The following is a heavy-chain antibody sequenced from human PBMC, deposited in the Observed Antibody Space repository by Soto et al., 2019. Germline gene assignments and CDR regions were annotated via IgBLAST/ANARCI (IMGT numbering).Heavy chain of an antibody. J-gene: IGHJ6*02. Sequence: QVQLVQSGAEVKKPGASVKVSCKASGYTFSAYGISWVRQAPGQGLEWMGWINGYNGNTNYAPKLQGRITMTTDTSTTTAYMELRSLRSDDTAVYYCARMGDVPYYYYGTVVWGQGTTVTVSS. V-gene: IGHV1-18*01. CDR2: INGYNGNT. CDR3: ARMGDVPYYYYGTVV. CDR1: GYTFSAYG. D-gene: IGHD3-16*01.